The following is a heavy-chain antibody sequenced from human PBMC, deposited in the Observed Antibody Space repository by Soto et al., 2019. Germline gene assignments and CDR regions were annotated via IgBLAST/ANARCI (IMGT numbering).Heavy chain of an antibody. J-gene: IGHJ4*02. D-gene: IGHD3-16*01. CDR2: IKEDGSEK. CDR1: GFTFSRYW. CDR3: AKGGHIDY. Sequence: GSLRLSCAASGFTFSRYWMSWVRQAPGKGLEWVANIKEDGSEKNDVDSVKGRFTISRDNAKNSLYLQMNSLRVEDTAVYYCAKGGHIDYCGQGTLVTVSS. V-gene: IGHV3-7*03.